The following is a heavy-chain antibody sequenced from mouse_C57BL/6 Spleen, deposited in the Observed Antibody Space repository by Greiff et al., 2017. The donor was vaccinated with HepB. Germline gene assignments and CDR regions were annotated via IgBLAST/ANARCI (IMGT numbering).Heavy chain of an antibody. CDR2: IYPRSGNT. D-gene: IGHD1-1*01. CDR3: ARRAHYYGSSYDYAMDY. J-gene: IGHJ4*01. Sequence: HVQLQQSGAELARPGASVKLSCKASGYTFTSYGISWVKQRTGQGLEWIGEIYPRSGNTYYNEKFKGKATLTADKSSSTAYMELRSLTSEDSAVYFCARRAHYYGSSYDYAMDYWGQGTSVTVSS. CDR1: GYTFTSYG. V-gene: IGHV1-81*01.